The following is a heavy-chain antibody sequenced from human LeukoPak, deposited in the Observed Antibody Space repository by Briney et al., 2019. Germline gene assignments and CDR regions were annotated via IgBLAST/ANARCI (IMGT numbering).Heavy chain of an antibody. CDR3: AKAGNGPAHFDY. CDR1: GFTFDDYT. Sequence: GGSLRLSCAASGFTFDDYTMHWVRQAPGKGREWVSLIRWDGSNTYYVDSVKGRFTISRDNSKNSLYLQMNSLRTEDTALYYCAKAGNGPAHFDYWGQGALVTVSS. D-gene: IGHD4-23*01. J-gene: IGHJ4*02. CDR2: IRWDGSNT. V-gene: IGHV3-43*01.